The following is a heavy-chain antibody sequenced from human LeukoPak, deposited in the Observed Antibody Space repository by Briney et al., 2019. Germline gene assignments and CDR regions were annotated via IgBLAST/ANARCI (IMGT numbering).Heavy chain of an antibody. CDR2: IYTTGTT. CDR1: GGSISTYY. Sequence: SETLSLTCTVSGGSISTYYGNWVRQPAGEGLEWLGRIYTTGTTNYNPSLKGRPTMSVDTSKNQFSLKLSSVTAADTAVSYCARDSGNERLGVYFDYWGQGTLVTVSS. V-gene: IGHV4-4*07. J-gene: IGHJ4*02. CDR3: ARDSGNERLGVYFDY. D-gene: IGHD7-27*01.